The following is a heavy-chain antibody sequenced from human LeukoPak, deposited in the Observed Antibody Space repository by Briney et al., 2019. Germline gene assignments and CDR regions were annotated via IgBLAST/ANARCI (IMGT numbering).Heavy chain of an antibody. CDR1: GFTFSTYW. Sequence: GGSLRLSCAASGFTFSTYWMTWVRQSPEKGLEWVANIKQDGSEMYYVDSVKGRFTVSRDNAKNSLFLQMNSLRAEDTAVYYCASRGAFDIWGQGTMVTVSS. D-gene: IGHD3-10*01. J-gene: IGHJ3*02. CDR3: ASRGAFDI. V-gene: IGHV3-7*01. CDR2: IKQDGSEM.